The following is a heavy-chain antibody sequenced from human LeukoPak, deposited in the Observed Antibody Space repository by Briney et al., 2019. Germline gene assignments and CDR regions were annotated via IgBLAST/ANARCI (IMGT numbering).Heavy chain of an antibody. D-gene: IGHD5-18*01. CDR3: AREGYSYGSTNWFDP. J-gene: IGHJ5*02. Sequence: PSETLSLICTVSGGSISSYYWSWIRQPPGKGLEWIGYIYYSGSTNYNPSLKSRVTISVDTSKNQFSLKLSSVTAADTAVYYCAREGYSYGSTNWFDPWGQGTLVTVSS. CDR1: GGSISSYY. CDR2: IYYSGST. V-gene: IGHV4-59*01.